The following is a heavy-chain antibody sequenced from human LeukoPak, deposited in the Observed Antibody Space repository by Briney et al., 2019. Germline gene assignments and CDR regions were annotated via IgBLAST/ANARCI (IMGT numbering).Heavy chain of an antibody. J-gene: IGHJ4*02. CDR3: ARGISVMDY. V-gene: IGHV3-21*01. CDR2: ISSSSNYI. CDR1: GFTFSSYS. Sequence: GGSLRLSCAASGFTFSSYSMNWVRQAPGKGLEWVSSISSSSNYIYFADSVKGRFIISRDNAKNSLYLQMNSLRAEDTAVYFCARGISVMDYWGQGTLVTVSS.